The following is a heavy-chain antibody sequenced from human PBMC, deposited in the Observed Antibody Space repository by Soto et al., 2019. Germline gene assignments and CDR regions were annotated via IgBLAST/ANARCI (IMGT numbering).Heavy chain of an antibody. D-gene: IGHD5-18*01. J-gene: IGHJ4*02. CDR3: TRDRGIQLWLKEVYYFDY. Sequence: GGSLRLSCTASGFTFGDYAMSWFRQAPGKGLEWVGFIRSKAYGGTTEYAASVKGRFTISRDDSKSIAYLQMNSLKTEDTAVYYCTRDRGIQLWLKEVYYFDYWGQGTLVTVSS. CDR2: IRSKAYGGTT. CDR1: GFTFGDYA. V-gene: IGHV3-49*03.